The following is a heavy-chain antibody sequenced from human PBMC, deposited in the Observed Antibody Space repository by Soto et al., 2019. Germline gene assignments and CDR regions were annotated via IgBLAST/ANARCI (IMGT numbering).Heavy chain of an antibody. Sequence: ASVKVSCKASGYSFTSYGINWVRQAPGQGLEWMGWISAKHGNTHYAQKLQGRVTMTTDTSTSTAYMELSSLTSEDTAVYYCTRAPLGIIVAPDFWGQGTLVTVSS. CDR2: ISAKHGNT. J-gene: IGHJ4*02. D-gene: IGHD3-22*01. CDR3: TRAPLGIIVAPDF. CDR1: GYSFTSYG. V-gene: IGHV1-18*01.